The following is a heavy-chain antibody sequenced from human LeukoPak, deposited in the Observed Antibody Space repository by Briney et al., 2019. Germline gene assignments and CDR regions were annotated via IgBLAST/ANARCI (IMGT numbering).Heavy chain of an antibody. J-gene: IGHJ3*02. CDR2: IGTAGDT. V-gene: IGHV3-13*01. Sequence: PGGSLRLSCAASGFTFSSYDMHWVCQATGKGLEWVSAIGTAGDTYYPGSVKGRFTISRENAKNSLYLQMNSLRAGDTAVYYCARGQSRIAVAAEAFDIWGQGTMVTVSS. CDR1: GFTFSSYD. D-gene: IGHD6-19*01. CDR3: ARGQSRIAVAAEAFDI.